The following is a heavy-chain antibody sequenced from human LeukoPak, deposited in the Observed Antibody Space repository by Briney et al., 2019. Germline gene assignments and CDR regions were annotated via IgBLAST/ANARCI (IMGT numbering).Heavy chain of an antibody. V-gene: IGHV4-4*07. CDR3: ARQAGARLRYLYGMDV. CDR2: IYASGST. Sequence: SETLSLTCAVSGGSIGSYFWSWIRQPAGQGLEWIGRIYASGSTNYNPSLKSRVTISVDTSTDQFSLRLNSVNASDTAVYYCARQAGARLRYLYGMDVWGQGTTVTVSS. J-gene: IGHJ6*02. CDR1: GGSIGSYF. D-gene: IGHD2-21*02.